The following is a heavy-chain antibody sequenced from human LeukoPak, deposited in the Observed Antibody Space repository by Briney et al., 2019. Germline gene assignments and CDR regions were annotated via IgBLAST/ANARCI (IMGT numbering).Heavy chain of an antibody. CDR2: INQDGSEK. V-gene: IGHV3-7*03. D-gene: IGHD6-19*01. Sequence: GGSLRLSCAASGFTLSTHWMNWVRQAPGRGLEWVANINQDGSEKYYVDSLKGRLTISRDNAKNSLYLQMNSLRAEDTAVYYCAKGAVAGRKYYFDYWGQGTLVTVSS. CDR1: GFTLSTHW. CDR3: AKGAVAGRKYYFDY. J-gene: IGHJ4*02.